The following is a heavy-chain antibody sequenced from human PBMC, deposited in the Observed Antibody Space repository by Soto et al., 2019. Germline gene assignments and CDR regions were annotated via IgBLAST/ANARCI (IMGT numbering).Heavy chain of an antibody. J-gene: IGHJ4*02. V-gene: IGHV1-2*04. Sequence: ASVKVSCKASGYTFTGYYMHWVRRAPGQGLEWMGWINPNSGGTNYAQKFQGWVTMTRDTSISTAYMELSRLRSDDTAVYYCARGPGYSSSSFLYYWGQGTLVTVSS. D-gene: IGHD6-6*01. CDR2: INPNSGGT. CDR3: ARGPGYSSSSFLYY. CDR1: GYTFTGYY.